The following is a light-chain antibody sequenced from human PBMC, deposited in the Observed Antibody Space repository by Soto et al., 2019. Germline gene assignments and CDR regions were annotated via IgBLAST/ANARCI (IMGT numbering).Light chain of an antibody. CDR3: QQYNNWTIT. J-gene: IGKJ5*01. V-gene: IGKV3-15*01. CDR1: QSVSSN. CDR2: GAS. Sequence: EIVMTQSPATLSVSPGERATLSCRASQSVSSNLAWYQQKPGQAPSLLIYGASTRATGIPARFSGSGSGTEFNLTISSLQPEDFAVYDCQQYNNWTITFGQGTRLEIK.